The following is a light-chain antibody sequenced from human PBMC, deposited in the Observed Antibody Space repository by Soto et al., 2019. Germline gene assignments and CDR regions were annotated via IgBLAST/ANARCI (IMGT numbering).Light chain of an antibody. CDR1: QSISTW. CDR2: EAS. V-gene: IGKV1-5*03. Sequence: DIQMTQSPSTLSASVGDRVTITCRASQSISTWLAWYQQKPGKAPKLLIYEASSLGSGVPSRFSGSGSGTEFTLTISSLQPDDFATYYCQQYNSDWTFGQGTKVKIK. CDR3: QQYNSDWT. J-gene: IGKJ1*01.